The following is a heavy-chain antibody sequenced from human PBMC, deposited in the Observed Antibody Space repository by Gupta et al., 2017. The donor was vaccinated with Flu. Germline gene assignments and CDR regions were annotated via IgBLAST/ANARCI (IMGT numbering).Heavy chain of an antibody. CDR2: ISWNSGTI. Sequence: EVQLVESGGGLVQPGRSLRLSCAASGFTFDDYAMHWVRQAPGKGLEWVSGISWNSGTIGYADSVKGRFTISRDNAKNSLYLQMNSLRAEDTALYYCAKDLFGSEYYYNGMDVWGQGTTVTVSS. V-gene: IGHV3-9*01. J-gene: IGHJ6*02. CDR3: AKDLFGSEYYYNGMDV. CDR1: GFTFDDYA. D-gene: IGHD2/OR15-2a*01.